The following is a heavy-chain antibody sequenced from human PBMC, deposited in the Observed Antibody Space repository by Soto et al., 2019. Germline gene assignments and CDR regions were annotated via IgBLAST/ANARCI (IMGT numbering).Heavy chain of an antibody. CDR1: SGSIFTTNW. V-gene: IGHV4-4*02. J-gene: IGHJ3*01. CDR3: ARKPDVATAKVGGGYVFDV. D-gene: IGHD3-16*01. CDR2: IYHSGSP. Sequence: QVQLQESGPGLVKPSGTLSLTCAASSGSIFTTNWWSWVRQSPGSGLQGIGDIYHSGSPKYNPSLKSRVSISIDKSKDCFFLNLTPVTAADTAVYYCARKPDVATAKVGGGYVFDVWGQGTMVTVSS.